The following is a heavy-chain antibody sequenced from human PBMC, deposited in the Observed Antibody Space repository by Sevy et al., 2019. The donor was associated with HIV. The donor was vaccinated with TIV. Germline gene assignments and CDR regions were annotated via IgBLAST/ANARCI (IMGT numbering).Heavy chain of an antibody. CDR3: AGDAGPGDHTSPVDS. D-gene: IGHD4-17*01. CDR1: GFIFTSFD. J-gene: IGHJ4*02. CDR2: IWYDGGNK. Sequence: GGSLRLSCAASGFIFTSFDMHWVRQAPGKGLEWVAVIWYDGGNKYYADSVKGRFTITRDSSKNTLYLQMNSLRGEDTAVYYCAGDAGPGDHTSPVDSWGQGTLVTVSS. V-gene: IGHV3-33*01.